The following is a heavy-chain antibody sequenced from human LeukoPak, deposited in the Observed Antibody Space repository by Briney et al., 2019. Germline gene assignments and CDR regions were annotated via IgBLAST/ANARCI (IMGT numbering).Heavy chain of an antibody. CDR2: ISYDGSNK. CDR1: GFTFSSYA. CDR3: ASSGSYRFDY. J-gene: IGHJ4*02. D-gene: IGHD1-26*01. V-gene: IGHV3-30-3*01. Sequence: GGSLRLSCAASGFTFSSYAMHWVRQAPGKGLEWVTAISYDGSNKDYADSVKGRFTISRDNSKNTAYLQVNSLRAEDTAVCYCASSGSYRFDYWGQGTLVTVSS.